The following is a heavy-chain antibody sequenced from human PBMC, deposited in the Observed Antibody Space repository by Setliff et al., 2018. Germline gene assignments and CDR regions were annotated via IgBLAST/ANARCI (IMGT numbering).Heavy chain of an antibody. Sequence: LRLSCAASGITFDAFGMSWVRQAPGKGLEWVSGMNGDGSSVGYADSVKGRFTISRDNAKNSLFLQMNSLRAEDTALYYRVSNPPRYCTGGICFDNGMDVWGQGTTVTVSS. V-gene: IGHV3-20*04. D-gene: IGHD2-15*01. CDR3: VSNPPRYCTGGICFDNGMDV. CDR2: MNGDGSSV. J-gene: IGHJ6*02. CDR1: GITFDAFG.